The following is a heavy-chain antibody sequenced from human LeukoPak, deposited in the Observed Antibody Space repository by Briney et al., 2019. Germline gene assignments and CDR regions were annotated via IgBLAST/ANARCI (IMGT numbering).Heavy chain of an antibody. CDR3: AGPISSGYYYVVIRDAFDI. D-gene: IGHD3-22*01. CDR1: GGSISSSSYY. Sequence: PSETLSLTCTVSGGSISSSSYYWGWIRQAPGKGLEWIGSIYYSGSTYYNPSLKSRVTISVDTSKNQFSLKLSSVTAADTAVYYCAGPISSGYYYVVIRDAFDIWGQGTMVTVSS. J-gene: IGHJ3*02. CDR2: IYYSGST. V-gene: IGHV4-39*01.